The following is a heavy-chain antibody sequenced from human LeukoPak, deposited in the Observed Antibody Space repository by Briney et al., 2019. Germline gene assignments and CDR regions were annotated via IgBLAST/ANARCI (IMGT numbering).Heavy chain of an antibody. D-gene: IGHD6-13*01. V-gene: IGHV3-21*01. CDR2: ISSSSSYI. CDR1: GFTFSSYT. CDR3: ARDHGAAAPHTYGMDV. Sequence: GGSLRLSCTASGFTFSSYTMTWVRQAPGKGLEWVSSISSSSSYIYYADSVKGRFTISRDNAKNSLYLQMNSLRAEDTAVYYCARDHGAAAPHTYGMDVWGQGTTVTVSS. J-gene: IGHJ6*02.